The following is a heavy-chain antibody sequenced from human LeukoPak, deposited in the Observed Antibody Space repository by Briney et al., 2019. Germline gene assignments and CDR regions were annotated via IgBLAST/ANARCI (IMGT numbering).Heavy chain of an antibody. D-gene: IGHD3-22*01. CDR2: IYNSGSS. Sequence: SETLSLTCTVSGGSIRSGGYCWSWLRQHPGKGLEWLGYIYNSGSSYYNPSLKSRLTISLDTSKNRFSLKLSSVTAADTAVYYCARGATYYYDSSGYYFDYWGQGTLVTVSS. CDR3: ARGATYYYDSSGYYFDY. V-gene: IGHV4-31*03. J-gene: IGHJ4*02. CDR1: GGSIRSGGYC.